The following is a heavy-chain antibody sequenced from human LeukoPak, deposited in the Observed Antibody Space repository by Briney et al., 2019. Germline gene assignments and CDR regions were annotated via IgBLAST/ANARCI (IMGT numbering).Heavy chain of an antibody. CDR1: GVPLSRHY. J-gene: IGHJ3*02. CDR2: IYTSGST. V-gene: IGHV4-4*07. Sequence: ADPLPLTCSVSGVPLSRHYWIWIRQSAGKGLVWIGRIYTSGSTNHNPSLKSRVTMSVDTSNNQFSLKVSSVTAADTAVYYCSRDDFWSGYRAFHIWGERTRVTVSS. D-gene: IGHD3-3*01. CDR3: SRDDFWSGYRAFHI.